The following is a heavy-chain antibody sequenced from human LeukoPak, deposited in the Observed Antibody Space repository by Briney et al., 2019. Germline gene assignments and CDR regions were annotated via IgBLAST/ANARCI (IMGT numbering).Heavy chain of an antibody. D-gene: IGHD6-25*01. CDR2: FNPRDSST. CDR1: GFTFTNYW. V-gene: IGHV5-51*01. J-gene: IGHJ5*02. Sequence: GGSLQISCQTSGFTFTNYWIAGVRPVPGKGLEWVGIFNPRDSSTRYSPSFQGQVTFSADNSISTAYLQWSSLRASDTAIYYCARHYGSAWFAHWGQGTQVTVSS. CDR3: ARHYGSAWFAH.